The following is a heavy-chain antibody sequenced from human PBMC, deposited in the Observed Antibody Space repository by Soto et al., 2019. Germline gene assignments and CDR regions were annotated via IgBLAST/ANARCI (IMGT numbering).Heavy chain of an antibody. D-gene: IGHD1-1*01. Sequence: QVHLVQSGAEVKSPGSAVKVSCKVSGAGDTFSNYGLNWMRQAPGQGLEWMGGTIPAFGTANCAQKFQGRVTITADTSTTTAYMELSSLRSDDTAVYYCWRHDKTALPPLDSWGQGTLVSVSS. CDR3: WRHDKTALPPLDS. CDR2: TIPAFGTA. V-gene: IGHV1-69*06. CDR1: GAGDTFSNYG. J-gene: IGHJ4*02.